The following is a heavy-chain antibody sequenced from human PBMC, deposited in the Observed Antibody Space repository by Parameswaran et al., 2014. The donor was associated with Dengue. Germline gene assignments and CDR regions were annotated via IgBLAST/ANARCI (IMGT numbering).Heavy chain of an antibody. Sequence: MPGVRQAPGKGLVWVSRINSDGSSTSYADSVKGRFTISRDNAKNTLYLQMDSLRAEDTAVYYCAREGTYYDILTGYYINTNWFDPWGQGTLVTVSS. D-gene: IGHD3-9*01. J-gene: IGHJ5*02. CDR3: AREGTYYDILTGYYINTNWFDP. V-gene: IGHV3-74*01. CDR2: INSDGSST.